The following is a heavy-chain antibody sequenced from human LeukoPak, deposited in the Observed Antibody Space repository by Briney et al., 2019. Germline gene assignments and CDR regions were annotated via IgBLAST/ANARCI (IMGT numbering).Heavy chain of an antibody. J-gene: IGHJ6*02. Sequence: GASVKVSCKASGYTFTSYGISWVRQAPGQGLEWMGWISAYNGNTNYAQKLQGRVTMTTDTSTSTAYMELRSLRSDDTAVYYCARGVATKDNYYYYGMDVWGQGTTVTVSS. V-gene: IGHV1-18*01. D-gene: IGHD5-24*01. CDR3: ARGVATKDNYYYYGMDV. CDR1: GYTFTSYG. CDR2: ISAYNGNT.